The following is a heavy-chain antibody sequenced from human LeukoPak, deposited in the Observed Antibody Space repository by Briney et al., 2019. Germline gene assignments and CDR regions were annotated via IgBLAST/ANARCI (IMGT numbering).Heavy chain of an antibody. CDR2: ISWNSGSI. J-gene: IGHJ4*02. Sequence: GRSLRLSCAASGFTFDDYAMHWVRQAPGKGLEWVSGISWNSGSIGYADSVKGRFTISRDNAKSSLYLQMNILRAEDTAVYYCSRSLDCLRQGALVTDCS. CDR3: SRSLDC. CDR1: GFTFDDYA. V-gene: IGHV3-9*01.